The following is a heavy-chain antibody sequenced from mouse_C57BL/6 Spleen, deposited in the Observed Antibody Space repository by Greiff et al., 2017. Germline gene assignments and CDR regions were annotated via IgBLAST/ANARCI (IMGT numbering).Heavy chain of an antibody. Sequence: QVQLQQPGAELVMPGASVKLSCKASGYTFTSYWMHWVKQRPGQGLEWIGEIDPSDSYTNYNQKFKGKSTLTVDKSSSTAYMQLSSLTSEDSAVDYCARSAQEGAMDYWGQGTSVTVSS. V-gene: IGHV1-69*01. J-gene: IGHJ4*01. CDR1: GYTFTSYW. D-gene: IGHD3-2*02. CDR2: IDPSDSYT. CDR3: ARSAQEGAMDY.